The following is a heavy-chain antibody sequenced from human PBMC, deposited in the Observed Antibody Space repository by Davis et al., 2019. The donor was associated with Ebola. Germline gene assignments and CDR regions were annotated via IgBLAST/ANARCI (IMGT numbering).Heavy chain of an antibody. J-gene: IGHJ4*02. CDR2: IYPDDSDT. CDR1: GDSFTGHW. D-gene: IGHD1-26*01. V-gene: IGHV5-51*01. CDR3: ASAPWVGATRY. Sequence: GESLKISCKGSGDSFTGHWIGWVRQVPGKGLEWMGNIYPDDSDTRYSPSFQGQVTLSADKSISTAYLQWSSLKASDTAMYYCASAPWVGATRYWGQGTLVTVSS.